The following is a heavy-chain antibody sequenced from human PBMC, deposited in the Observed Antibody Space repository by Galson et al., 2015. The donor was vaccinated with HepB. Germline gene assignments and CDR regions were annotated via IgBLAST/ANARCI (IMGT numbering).Heavy chain of an antibody. J-gene: IGHJ4*02. CDR1: GFTFRHYG. Sequence: SLRLSCAASGFTFRHYGMHWVRQAPGKGLEWVAIVSYDGNNKYYADSVKGRFTVSRDNSKNTLYLQMNSLRGEDTAAYYCAKDVHGEYGFDYWGQGALVTVSS. CDR2: VSYDGNNK. CDR3: AKDVHGEYGFDY. D-gene: IGHD4-17*01. V-gene: IGHV3-30*18.